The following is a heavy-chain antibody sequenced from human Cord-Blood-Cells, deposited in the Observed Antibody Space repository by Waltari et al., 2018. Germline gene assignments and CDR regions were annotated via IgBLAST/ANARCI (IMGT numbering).Heavy chain of an antibody. CDR1: GYTFTDYY. Sequence: EVQLVQSGAEVKKPGATVKISCKVSGYTFTDYYMHWVQQAPGKGLEWRGRVAPEDGERLYAEKFEGRVTITAEPSTGTAYRALSRLRSEDTAGYYSATLPISNNWNYESADAFDSWGQGTMVTVSS. J-gene: IGHJ3*02. V-gene: IGHV1-69-2*01. CDR3: ATLPISNNWNYESADAFDS. D-gene: IGHD1-7*01. CDR2: VAPEDGER.